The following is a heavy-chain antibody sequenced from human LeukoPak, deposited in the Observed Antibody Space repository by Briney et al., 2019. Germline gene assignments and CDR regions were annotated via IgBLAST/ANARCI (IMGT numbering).Heavy chain of an antibody. CDR1: GGSISNNY. V-gene: IGHV4-59*08. CDR3: ARHYSGRYWLD. Sequence: PSETLSLTCTVSGGSISNNYWTWIRQPPGKGLEWIGYFYNSGSTNYNPSLKSRVTISVDTSKNQFSLKLSSVTAADTAVYYCARHYSGRYWLDWGQGTLVTVSS. D-gene: IGHD1-26*01. CDR2: FYNSGST. J-gene: IGHJ4*02.